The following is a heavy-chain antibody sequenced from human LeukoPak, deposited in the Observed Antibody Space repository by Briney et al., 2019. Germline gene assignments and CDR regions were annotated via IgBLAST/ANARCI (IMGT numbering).Heavy chain of an antibody. Sequence: GASVKVSCKASGYTFTGYYMHWVRQAPGQGLEWMGWINPNSGGTNYAQKFQGRVTMTRDTSISTAYMELSRLRSDDTAVYYCARGRGIAVAYKEFDYWGQGTLVTVSS. CDR3: ARGRGIAVAYKEFDY. V-gene: IGHV1-2*02. J-gene: IGHJ4*02. D-gene: IGHD6-19*01. CDR2: INPNSGGT. CDR1: GYTFTGYY.